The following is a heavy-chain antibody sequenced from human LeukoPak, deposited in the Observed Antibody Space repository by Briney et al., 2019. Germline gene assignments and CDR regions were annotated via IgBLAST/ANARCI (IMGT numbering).Heavy chain of an antibody. J-gene: IGHJ4*02. V-gene: IGHV4-59*08. D-gene: IGHD6-13*01. CDR3: ARSAAGTLDY. Sequence: SETLSLTCTVSGGSISSYYWSWIRQPPGKGLEWIGYIYYSGSTNYNPSLKSRVTISVDTSKNQFSLKLSSVTAADTAVYYCARSAAGTLDYWGQGTLVTVSS. CDR1: GGSISSYY. CDR2: IYYSGST.